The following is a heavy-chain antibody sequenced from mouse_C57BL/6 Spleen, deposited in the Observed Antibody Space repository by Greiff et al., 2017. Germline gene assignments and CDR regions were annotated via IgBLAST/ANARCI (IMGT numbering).Heavy chain of an antibody. J-gene: IGHJ2*01. CDR2: IDPSDSET. CDR3: ARRGDYEERSLDY. V-gene: IGHV1-52*01. Sequence: QVQLQQPGAELVRPGSSVKLSCKASGYTFTSYWMHWVKQRPIQGLEWIGNIDPSDSETHYNQKFKDKATLTVDKSSSTAYMQLSSLTSEDSAVYYCARRGDYEERSLDYWGQGTTLTVSS. D-gene: IGHD2-4*01. CDR1: GYTFTSYW.